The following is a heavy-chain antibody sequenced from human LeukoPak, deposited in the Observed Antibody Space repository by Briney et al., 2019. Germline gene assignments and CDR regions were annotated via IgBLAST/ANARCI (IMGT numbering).Heavy chain of an antibody. CDR3: ARAPAGPSGWDEEPFDS. D-gene: IGHD6-19*01. CDR2: IYYSGST. Sequence: PSETLSLTCTVSGGSISSGDYYWSWIRQPPGKGLEWIGYIYYSGSTYYNPSLKSRAAISVDMTERQFSLTVNSVTAADTAVYYCARAPAGPSGWDEEPFDSWGQGTLVTVAS. CDR1: GGSISSGDYY. V-gene: IGHV4-30-4*01. J-gene: IGHJ4*02.